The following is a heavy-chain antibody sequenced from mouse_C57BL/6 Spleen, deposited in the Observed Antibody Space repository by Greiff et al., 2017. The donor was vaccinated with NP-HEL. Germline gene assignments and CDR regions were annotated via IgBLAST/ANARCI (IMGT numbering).Heavy chain of an antibody. CDR2: IYPGDGDT. V-gene: IGHV1-80*01. J-gene: IGHJ1*03. CDR1: GYAFSSYW. CDR3: ARPDYYGSRNWYFDV. D-gene: IGHD1-1*01. Sequence: VQLHQSGAELVKPGASVKISCKASGYAFSSYWMNWVKQRPGKGLEWIGQIYPGDGDTNYNGKFKGKATLTADKSSSTAYMQLSSLTSEDSAVYFCARPDYYGSRNWYFDVWGTGTTVTVSS.